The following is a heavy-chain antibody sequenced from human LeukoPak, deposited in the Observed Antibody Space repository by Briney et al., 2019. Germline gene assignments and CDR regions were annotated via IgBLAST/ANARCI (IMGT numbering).Heavy chain of an antibody. V-gene: IGHV1-2*02. CDR3: ARPGSGYSYTIDY. D-gene: IGHD5-18*01. Sequence: GASVKVSCKASGYTFTGYYMHWVRQAPGQGLEWMGWINPNSGGTNYAQKFQGRVTMTRDTSISTAYMELSRLRSDDTAVCYCARPGSGYSYTIDYWGQGTLVTVSS. CDR1: GYTFTGYY. CDR2: INPNSGGT. J-gene: IGHJ4*02.